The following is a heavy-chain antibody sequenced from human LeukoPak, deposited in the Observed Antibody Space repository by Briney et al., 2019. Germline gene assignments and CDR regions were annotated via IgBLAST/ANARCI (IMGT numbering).Heavy chain of an antibody. CDR1: GITVSNNY. Sequence: GGSLRLSCAASGITVSNNYMNWVRQAPGKGLEWVSVFYIGGSTYYADSVKGRFTISTDNSKNTLYLQMNSLRAEDTAVYYCARARGDYHYFDYWGQGTLVTVSS. CDR3: ARARGDYHYFDY. V-gene: IGHV3-53*01. CDR2: FYIGGST. J-gene: IGHJ4*02. D-gene: IGHD4-17*01.